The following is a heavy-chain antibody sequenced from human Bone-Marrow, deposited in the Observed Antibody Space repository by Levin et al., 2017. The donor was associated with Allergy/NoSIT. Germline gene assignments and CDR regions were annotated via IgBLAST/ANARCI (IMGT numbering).Heavy chain of an antibody. CDR3: AKERQLDYYYGMDV. D-gene: IGHD1-1*01. Sequence: GGSLRLSCAVSGISFNTYGMHWVRQAPGKGLEWVAVTSYDGRNIYYADSVKGRFTISGDNSKNTLYLQMNSLRPEDTAVYYCAKERQLDYYYGMDVWGQGTTVTVSS. V-gene: IGHV3-30*18. CDR1: GISFNTYG. CDR2: TSYDGRNI. J-gene: IGHJ6*02.